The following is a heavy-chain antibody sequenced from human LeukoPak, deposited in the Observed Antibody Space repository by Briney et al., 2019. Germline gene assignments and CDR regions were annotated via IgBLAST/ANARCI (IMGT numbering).Heavy chain of an antibody. CDR3: ATWDYCSGGCCYSFDY. CDR2: FDPEDGET. J-gene: IGHJ4*02. Sequence: ASVKVSCKVSGYTLTELSMHWVRQAPGKGLEWMGGFDPEDGETIYAQKFQGRVTMTEDTSTDTAYMELSSLRSEDTAVYYCATWDYCSGGCCYSFDYWGQGTLVTVSS. D-gene: IGHD2-15*01. CDR1: GYTLTELS. V-gene: IGHV1-24*01.